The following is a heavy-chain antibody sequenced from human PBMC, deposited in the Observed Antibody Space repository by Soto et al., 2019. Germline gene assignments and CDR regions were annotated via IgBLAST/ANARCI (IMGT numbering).Heavy chain of an antibody. Sequence: SETLSLTCTVSGGSISSYYWSWIRQPPGKGLEWIGYIYYSGSTNYNPSLKSRVTISVDTSKNQFSLKLSSVTAADTAVYYCARESPRSSWYGYGMDVWGQGTTVTVSS. CDR1: GGSISSYY. V-gene: IGHV4-59*01. CDR2: IYYSGST. J-gene: IGHJ6*02. D-gene: IGHD6-13*01. CDR3: ARESPRSSWYGYGMDV.